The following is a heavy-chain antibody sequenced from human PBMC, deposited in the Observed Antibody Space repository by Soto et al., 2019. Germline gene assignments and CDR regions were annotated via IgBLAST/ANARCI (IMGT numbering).Heavy chain of an antibody. CDR1: GFSLSTSGMC. J-gene: IGHJ5*02. V-gene: IGHV2-70*11. D-gene: IGHD3-10*01. Sequence: SGPTLVNPTQSLTLTCSFSGFSLSTSGMCVSWIRQPPGKALEWLARIDWDDDKYYSTSLKTRLTISKDTSKNQVVLTMTNMDPVDTATYYCARNNMVRGVNILGLFDPWAREPWSPSPQ. CDR3: ARNNMVRGVNILGLFDP. CDR2: IDWDDDK.